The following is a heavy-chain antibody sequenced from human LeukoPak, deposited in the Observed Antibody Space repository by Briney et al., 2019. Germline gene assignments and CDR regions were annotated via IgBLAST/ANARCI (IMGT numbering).Heavy chain of an antibody. CDR3: ARDSGSDYYYYMDV. V-gene: IGHV1-18*04. Sequence: GASVKVSCKASGYTFTGYYMHWVRQAPGQGLEWMGWTSAYNGNTNYAQKLQGRVTMTTDTSTSTAYMELRSLRSDDTAVYYCARDSGSDYYYYMDVWGKGTTVTVSS. CDR2: TSAYNGNT. J-gene: IGHJ6*03. D-gene: IGHD7-27*01. CDR1: GYTFTGYY.